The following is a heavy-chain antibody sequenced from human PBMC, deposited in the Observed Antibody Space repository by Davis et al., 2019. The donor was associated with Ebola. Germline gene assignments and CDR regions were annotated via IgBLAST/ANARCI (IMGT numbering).Heavy chain of an antibody. CDR1: GFTFGDYA. CDR2: IRSKAYGGTT. CDR3: TPPGYYGMDV. Sequence: GESLKISCTASGFTFGDYAMSWVRQAPGKGLEWVGFIRSKAYGGTTEYAASVKGRFTISRDDSKSIAYLQMNSLKTEDTAVYYCTPPGYYGMDVWGQGTTVTVSS. J-gene: IGHJ6*02. V-gene: IGHV3-49*04.